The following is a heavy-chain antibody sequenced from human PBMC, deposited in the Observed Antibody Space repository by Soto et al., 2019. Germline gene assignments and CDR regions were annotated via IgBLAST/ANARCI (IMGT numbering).Heavy chain of an antibody. CDR2: INTDASRA. CDR1: RFTFSNYW. D-gene: IGHD2-2*01. V-gene: IGHV3-74*01. CDR3: VRYCSTTLCNGVATRTFDY. J-gene: IGHJ4*02. Sequence: GGSLRLSCAASRFTFSNYWMHWVRQAPGKGLVWVAHINTDASRANYADSVKGRFTISRDNAKNTLYLQMNSLRAEDTALYYCVRYCSTTLCNGVATRTFDYWGQGTLVTVSS.